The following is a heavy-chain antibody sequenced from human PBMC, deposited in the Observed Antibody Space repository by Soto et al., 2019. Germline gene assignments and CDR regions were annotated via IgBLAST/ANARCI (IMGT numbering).Heavy chain of an antibody. CDR2: ISAYNGNT. CDR3: ARDSGGGALGY. D-gene: IGHD1-26*01. Sequence: QVQLVQSGAEVKKPGASVKVSCKASGYTFTSYGISWVRQAPGQGLEWMGWISAYNGNTKYSQKFQGRVTITRDTSASTAYMELSSLRSEDTAVYYCARDSGGGALGYWGQGTLVTVSS. V-gene: IGHV1-18*01. CDR1: GYTFTSYG. J-gene: IGHJ4*02.